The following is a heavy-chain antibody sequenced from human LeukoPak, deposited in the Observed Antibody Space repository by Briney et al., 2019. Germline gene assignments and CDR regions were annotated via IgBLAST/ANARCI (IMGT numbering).Heavy chain of an antibody. D-gene: IGHD4-11*01. CDR2: IKSDGSNT. Sequence: PGGSLRLSCAASGFTFSSYWMHWVRQAPGKGLVWVSRIKSDGSNTNYADSVKGRFTISRDNAKNTLYLQMNSLRDEDTAVYYCAKDLYSNYGPADYWGQGNLVTVSS. V-gene: IGHV3-74*01. CDR3: AKDLYSNYGPADY. J-gene: IGHJ4*02. CDR1: GFTFSSYW.